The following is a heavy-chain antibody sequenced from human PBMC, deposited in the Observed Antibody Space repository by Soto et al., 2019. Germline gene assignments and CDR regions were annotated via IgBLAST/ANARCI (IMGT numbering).Heavy chain of an antibody. CDR1: GFTFSSYA. J-gene: IGHJ4*02. D-gene: IGHD1-26*01. CDR3: AKEGGLSGSYYISSSYYFDY. Sequence: PGGSLRLSCAASGFTFSSYAMHWVRQAPGKGLEWVAVISYDGSNTYYADSVKGRFTISRDNSKNTLYLQMNSLRAEDTSVYYFAKEGGLSGSYYISSSYYFDYWGQGTPVTVSS. V-gene: IGHV3-30-3*01. CDR2: ISYDGSNT.